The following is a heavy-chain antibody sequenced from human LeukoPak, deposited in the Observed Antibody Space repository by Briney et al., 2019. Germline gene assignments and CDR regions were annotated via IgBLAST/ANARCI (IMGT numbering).Heavy chain of an antibody. CDR2: INPNSGGT. CDR1: GYTFTSYY. Sequence: ASVEVSCKASGYTFTSYYMHWVRQAPGQGLEWMGWINPNSGGTNYAQKFQGWVTMTRGTSISTAYMELSRLRSDDTAVYYCARGGIAAGDYWGQGTLVTVSS. V-gene: IGHV1-2*04. D-gene: IGHD6-25*01. J-gene: IGHJ4*02. CDR3: ARGGIAAGDY.